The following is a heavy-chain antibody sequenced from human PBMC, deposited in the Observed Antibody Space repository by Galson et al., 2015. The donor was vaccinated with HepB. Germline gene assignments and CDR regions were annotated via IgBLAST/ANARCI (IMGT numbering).Heavy chain of an antibody. CDR3: ARDPGWTGSFDY. CDR1: GFSFSNYW. D-gene: IGHD3/OR15-3a*01. V-gene: IGHV3-7*01. J-gene: IGHJ4*02. Sequence: SLRLSCAASGFSFSNYWMNWVRQAPGKGLEWVASIKHDGSEKYHVGSVRGRFTICRDNAKSSLCLEMNSLRAEDTGVYYCARDPGWTGSFDYWGQGNLVTVSS. CDR2: IKHDGSEK.